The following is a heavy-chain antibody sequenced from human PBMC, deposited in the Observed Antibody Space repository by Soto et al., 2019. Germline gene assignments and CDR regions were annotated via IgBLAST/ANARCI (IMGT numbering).Heavy chain of an antibody. CDR2: IIPIFGTA. V-gene: IGHV1-69*01. D-gene: IGHD5-18*01. CDR1: GGTFSSYA. Sequence: QVQLVQSGAEVKKPGSSVKVSCKASGGTFSSYAISWVRQAPGQGLEWMGGIIPIFGTANYAQKFQGRVTITADESTSTAYMELSSLRSEDTAVYYCARDLGRMRTRVDTAKVPDPYGMDVWGQGTTVTVSS. J-gene: IGHJ6*02. CDR3: ARDLGRMRTRVDTAKVPDPYGMDV.